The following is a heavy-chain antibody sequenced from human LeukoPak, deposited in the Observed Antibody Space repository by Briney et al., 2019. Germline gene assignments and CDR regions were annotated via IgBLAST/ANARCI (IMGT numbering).Heavy chain of an antibody. Sequence: ASVKVSCKAFGYTFTSNYMHWVRQASGQGPEWMGVISPSGGSTTYAQKFQGRVTLTRDMSTSTDYLELSSLRSEDTAVYYCARFLPQKWELPGNWFDPWGQGTLVTVSS. V-gene: IGHV1-46*01. CDR2: ISPSGGST. CDR1: GYTFTSNY. J-gene: IGHJ5*02. CDR3: ARFLPQKWELPGNWFDP. D-gene: IGHD1-26*01.